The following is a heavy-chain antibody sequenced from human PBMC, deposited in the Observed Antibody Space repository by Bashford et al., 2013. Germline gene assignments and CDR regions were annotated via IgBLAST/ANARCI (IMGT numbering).Heavy chain of an antibody. Sequence: SETLSLTCTVSGGSISSYYWSWIRQPPRKGLEWIANIRYSSGTHYNPSLRSRVTISVDMSRSQFSLKLSSVTAADTAVYYCASGVWGSADAFDIWGQGTMVTVSS. J-gene: IGHJ3*02. CDR1: GGSISSYY. CDR2: IRYSSGT. V-gene: IGHV4-59*01. CDR3: ASGVWGSADAFDI. D-gene: IGHD3-16*01.